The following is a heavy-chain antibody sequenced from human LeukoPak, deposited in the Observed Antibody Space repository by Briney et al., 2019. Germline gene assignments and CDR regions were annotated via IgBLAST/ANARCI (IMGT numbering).Heavy chain of an antibody. V-gene: IGHV3-74*01. CDR3: AKGFYDTTFHH. J-gene: IGHJ1*01. CDR1: GFTFSSYW. CDR2: INTDGSST. Sequence: GGSLRLSCAASGFTFSSYWMHWVRQAPGKGLVWVSRINTDGSSTSYADSVKGRFTISRDNSKNTLYLQMNSLRAEDTALYYCAKGFYDTTFHHWGQGTLVTVSS. D-gene: IGHD2/OR15-2a*01.